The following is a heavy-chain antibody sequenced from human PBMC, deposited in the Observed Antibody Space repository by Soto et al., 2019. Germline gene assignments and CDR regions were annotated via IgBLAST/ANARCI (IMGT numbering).Heavy chain of an antibody. V-gene: IGHV3-72*01. CDR2: IKNDPKSYIT. Sequence: GSLRLSCAASGFTFSSYWMSWVRQAPGKGLEWVGRIKNDPKSYITDYAESVKGRFTISRDDSKNSLFLQMNSLTTEDTAIYYCADLKWSRSYLPWGQGTLVTVSS. CDR3: ADLKWSRSYLP. J-gene: IGHJ1*01. CDR1: GFTFSSYW. D-gene: IGHD3-3*01.